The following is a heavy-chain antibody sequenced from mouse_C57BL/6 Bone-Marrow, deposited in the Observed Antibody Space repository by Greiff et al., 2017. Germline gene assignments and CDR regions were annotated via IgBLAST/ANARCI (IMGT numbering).Heavy chain of an antibody. D-gene: IGHD1-1*01. V-gene: IGHV1-52*01. CDR2: IDPSDSET. CDR1: GYTFTSYW. CDR3: AIYGSSYDGFAY. Sequence: QVQLQQSGAELVRPGSSVKLSCKASGYTFTSYWMHWVKQRPKQGLEWIGNIDPSDSETNYNQKFKDKATLTVDKSSSTAYMLLSSLTSEDSAVYYCAIYGSSYDGFAYWGQGTLVTVSA. J-gene: IGHJ3*01.